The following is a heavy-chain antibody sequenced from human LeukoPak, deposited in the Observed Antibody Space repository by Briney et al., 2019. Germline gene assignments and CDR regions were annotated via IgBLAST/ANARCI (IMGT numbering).Heavy chain of an antibody. CDR2: ISGSGGST. Sequence: GGSLRLSCAASGFTFSSYAMSWVRQAPGKGLEWVSAISGSGGSTYYADSVKGRFTISRDNSKNTLYLQMNSLRAEDTAVYYCAKASLYCSSTSCRPDWYFDLWGRRTLVTVSS. V-gene: IGHV3-23*01. CDR3: AKASLYCSSTSCRPDWYFDL. J-gene: IGHJ2*01. D-gene: IGHD2-2*01. CDR1: GFTFSSYA.